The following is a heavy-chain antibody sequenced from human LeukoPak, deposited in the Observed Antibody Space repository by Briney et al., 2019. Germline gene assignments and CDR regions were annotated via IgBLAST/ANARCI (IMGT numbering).Heavy chain of an antibody. CDR3: ARVSPNTVTTLQYFDY. CDR2: ISSSGTTI. J-gene: IGHJ4*02. D-gene: IGHD4-17*01. CDR1: GFTFSSYS. V-gene: IGHV3-48*04. Sequence: GGSLRLSCAASGFTFSSYSMNWVRQAPGKGVEWVSYISSSGTTIHYADSVKGRFTISRDNAKNSLYLQMNSLRAEDTAVYYCARVSPNTVTTLQYFDYWGQGTLVTVSS.